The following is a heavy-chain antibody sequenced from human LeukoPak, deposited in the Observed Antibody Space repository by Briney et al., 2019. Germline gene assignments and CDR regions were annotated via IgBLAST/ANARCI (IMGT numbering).Heavy chain of an antibody. D-gene: IGHD4-11*01. J-gene: IGHJ4*02. CDR2: IGTGGDT. Sequence: GGSLRLSCAASGFTFSSYDMDWVRQATGKGREWGSAIGTGGDTYYQGYVRRRFTISRDNAKNTLYLQMNSLRGEDTAVYYCARDGQGLHYWGQGALVPVSS. V-gene: IGHV3-13*01. CDR1: GFTFSSYD. CDR3: ARDGQGLHY.